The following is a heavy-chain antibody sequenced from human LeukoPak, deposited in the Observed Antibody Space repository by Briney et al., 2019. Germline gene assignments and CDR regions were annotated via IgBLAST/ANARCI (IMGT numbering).Heavy chain of an antibody. J-gene: IGHJ4*02. Sequence: GGSLRLSCVASAFTFSNFGMHWVRQAPGKGLEWVAFVRYDGSQKNYADSVKGRFAISRDNSKTTLYLEMYSLRVEDTAIYYCAKDGRATITGTTFDYWAREPWSPSPQ. D-gene: IGHD1-7*01. CDR3: AKDGRATITGTTFDY. CDR2: VRYDGSQK. V-gene: IGHV3-30*02. CDR1: AFTFSNFG.